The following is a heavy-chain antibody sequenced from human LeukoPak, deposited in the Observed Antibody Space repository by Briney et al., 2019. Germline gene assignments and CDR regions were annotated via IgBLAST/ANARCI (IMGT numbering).Heavy chain of an antibody. CDR1: GGSFSGYY. J-gene: IGHJ4*02. Sequence: SETLSLTCAVYGGSFSGYYWSWIRQPPGKGLEWIGEINHSGSTNYNPSLKSRVTISVDTSKNQFSLKLSSVTAADTAVYYCAREFYYYDSSGYYATYDYWCQGTLVTVSS. CDR3: AREFYYYDSSGYYATYDY. D-gene: IGHD3-22*01. CDR2: INHSGST. V-gene: IGHV4-34*01.